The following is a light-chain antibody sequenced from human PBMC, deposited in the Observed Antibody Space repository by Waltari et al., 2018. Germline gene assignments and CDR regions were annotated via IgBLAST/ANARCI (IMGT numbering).Light chain of an antibody. J-gene: IGKJ1*01. V-gene: IGKV3-20*01. CDR1: QSVSSSY. CDR2: GAS. CDR3: QQYGSFTT. Sequence: EIVLTQSPGTLSLSPGESATLSCRASQSVSSSYLAWYQQKPGQAPRLLIYGASSRATGIPDRFSGSGSGTDFTLTISRLKPEEFAVYYCQQYGSFTTFGQGTKVEIK.